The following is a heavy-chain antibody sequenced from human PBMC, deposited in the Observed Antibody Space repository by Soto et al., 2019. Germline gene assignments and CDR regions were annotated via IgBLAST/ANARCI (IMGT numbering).Heavy chain of an antibody. V-gene: IGHV3-30*18. CDR1: GFTFSSYG. D-gene: IGHD5-12*01. CDR2: ISYDGSNK. Sequence: HPGGSLRLSCAASGFTFSSYGMHWVRQAPGKGLEWVAVISYDGSNKYYADSVKGRFTISRDNSKNTLYLQMNSLRAEDTAVYYCAKGPEPGDWLPTWFDPWGQGTLVTVSS. J-gene: IGHJ5*02. CDR3: AKGPEPGDWLPTWFDP.